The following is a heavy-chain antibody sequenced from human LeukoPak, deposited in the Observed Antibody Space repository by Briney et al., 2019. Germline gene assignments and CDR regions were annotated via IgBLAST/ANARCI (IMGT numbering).Heavy chain of an antibody. D-gene: IGHD3-22*01. V-gene: IGHV1-2*02. CDR3: ARDQGSPYYYDSSGYYYSSWFDP. J-gene: IGHJ5*02. CDR2: INPNSGGT. CDR1: GYTFTGYY. Sequence: ASVKVSCKASGYTFTGYYMHWVRQAPGRGLEWMGWINPNSGGTNYAQKFQGRVTMTRDTSISTAYMELSRLRSDDTAVYYCARDQGSPYYYDSSGYYYSSWFDPWGQGTLVTVSS.